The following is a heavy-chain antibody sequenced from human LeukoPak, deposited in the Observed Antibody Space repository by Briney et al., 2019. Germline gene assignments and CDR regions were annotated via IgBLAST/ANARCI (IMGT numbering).Heavy chain of an antibody. Sequence: PSETLSLTCTVSGGSISSYYWSWIRQPPGKGLEWIGEINHSGSTNYNPSLKSRVTISVDTSKNQFSLKLSSVTAADTAVYYCARVPTSYDYVWGSYRYSYYFDYWGQGTLVTVSS. CDR1: GGSISSYY. CDR2: INHSGST. CDR3: ARVPTSYDYVWGSYRYSYYFDY. D-gene: IGHD3-16*02. J-gene: IGHJ4*02. V-gene: IGHV4-34*01.